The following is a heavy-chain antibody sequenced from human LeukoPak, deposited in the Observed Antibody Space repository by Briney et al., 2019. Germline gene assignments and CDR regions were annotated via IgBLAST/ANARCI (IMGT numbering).Heavy chain of an antibody. CDR2: ISRSSS. CDR1: GFTFSDYY. J-gene: IGHJ4*02. V-gene: IGHV3-11*06. Sequence: GGSLRLSCAASGFTFSDYYMSWIRQAPGKGLEWVSYISRSSSYYADSVKGRFTVSRDNAKNSLYLQMNSLRAEDTAAYYCARLSYDSSGYYPFDYWGQGTLVTVSS. CDR3: ARLSYDSSGYYPFDY. D-gene: IGHD3-22*01.